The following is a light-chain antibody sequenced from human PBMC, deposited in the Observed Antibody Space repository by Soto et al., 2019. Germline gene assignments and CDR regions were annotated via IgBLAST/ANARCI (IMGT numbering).Light chain of an antibody. Sequence: QLVLTQPPSASASLGASVTLTCTLSSGYSNYKVDWYQQRPGKGPRFVMRVGTGGIVGSKGDGIPDRFSVLGSGLNRYLTIKNIQEEDESDYHCGADHGSGSNFLVVFGGGTRSPS. CDR1: SGYSNYK. V-gene: IGLV9-49*01. CDR2: VGTGGIVG. CDR3: GADHGSGSNFLVV. J-gene: IGLJ2*01.